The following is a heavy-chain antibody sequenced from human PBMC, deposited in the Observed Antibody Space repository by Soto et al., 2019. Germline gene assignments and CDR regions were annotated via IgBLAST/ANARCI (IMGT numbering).Heavy chain of an antibody. J-gene: IGHJ6*02. CDR2: IVVGSGNT. CDR1: GFTFTSSA. V-gene: IGHV1-58*01. CDR3: AAASIDNCSGGSCYYYYYGMDV. D-gene: IGHD2-15*01. Sequence: SVKVSCKASGFTFTSSAVQWVRQARGQRLEWIGWIVVGSGNTNYAQKFQERVTITRDMSTSTAYMELSSLRSEDTAVYYCAAASIDNCSGGSCYYYYYGMDVWGQGTTVTVSS.